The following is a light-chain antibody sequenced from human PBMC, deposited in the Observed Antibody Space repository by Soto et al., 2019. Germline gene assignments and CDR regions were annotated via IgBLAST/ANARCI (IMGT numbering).Light chain of an antibody. V-gene: IGKV1-6*01. Sequence: AIHLTQSPSSLSASVGDRMTITSRASQAIRTALGWYQQRPGKVPKLLIYAASTLQSGVPSRFSGSGSGTDFTLTISSLQPEDFATYYCLLDFRYFWAFGQGTKVDIK. CDR3: LLDFRYFWA. CDR1: QAIRTA. J-gene: IGKJ1*01. CDR2: AAS.